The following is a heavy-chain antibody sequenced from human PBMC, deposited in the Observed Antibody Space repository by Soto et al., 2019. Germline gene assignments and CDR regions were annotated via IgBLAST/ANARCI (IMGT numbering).Heavy chain of an antibody. V-gene: IGHV1-46*01. CDR2: INPSGGST. D-gene: IGHD1-26*01. Sequence: ASVKVSCKASGYTFTSYYMHWVRQAPGQGLEWMGIINPSGGSTSYAQEFQGRVTMTRDTSTSTVYMELSSLRSEDTAVYYCARGLPGSSDYNYYGLDVWGQGTTVTVSS. CDR1: GYTFTSYY. CDR3: ARGLPGSSDYNYYGLDV. J-gene: IGHJ6*02.